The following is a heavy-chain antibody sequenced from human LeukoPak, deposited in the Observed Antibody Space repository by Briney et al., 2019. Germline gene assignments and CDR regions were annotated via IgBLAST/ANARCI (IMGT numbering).Heavy chain of an antibody. D-gene: IGHD2-2*01. V-gene: IGHV1-8*02. CDR1: GGTFSSYA. J-gene: IGHJ3*02. CDR2: MNPNSGNT. Sequence: ASVKVSCKASGGTFSSYAISWVRQAPGQGLEWMGWMNPNSGNTGYAQKFQGRVTMTRNTSISTAYMELSSLRSEDTAVYYCARIVVVPAAMALGHGAFDIWGQGTMVTVSS. CDR3: ARIVVVPAAMALGHGAFDI.